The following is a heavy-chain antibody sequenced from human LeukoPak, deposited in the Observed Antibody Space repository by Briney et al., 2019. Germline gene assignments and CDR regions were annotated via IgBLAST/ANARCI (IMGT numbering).Heavy chain of an antibody. CDR2: IYNNGRT. CDR3: ARDSRRELLHAFDI. CDR1: GDSVSNSRVY. J-gene: IGHJ3*02. D-gene: IGHD1-26*01. V-gene: IGHV4-39*07. Sequence: SETLSLTCSVSGDSVSNSRVYWGWIRQTPGEGLEWIGSIYNNGRTYYKSSLESRVTISVDTPKNQFSLKLTSVTAADTAVYYCARDSRRELLHAFDIWGQGTMVTVSS.